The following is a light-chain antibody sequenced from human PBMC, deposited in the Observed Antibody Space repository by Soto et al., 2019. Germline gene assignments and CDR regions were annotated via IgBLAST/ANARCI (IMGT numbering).Light chain of an antibody. CDR3: SSYAGSNNV. CDR2: EVS. Sequence: QSALTQPPSASGSPGQSVTISCTGTSSDVGGYNYVSWYQQHPGKAPKLMIYEVSKRPSGVPDRFSGSKSGNTASLTVSGLHAEDEADYYCSSYAGSNNVFGTGTKVTV. CDR1: SSDVGGYNY. V-gene: IGLV2-8*01. J-gene: IGLJ1*01.